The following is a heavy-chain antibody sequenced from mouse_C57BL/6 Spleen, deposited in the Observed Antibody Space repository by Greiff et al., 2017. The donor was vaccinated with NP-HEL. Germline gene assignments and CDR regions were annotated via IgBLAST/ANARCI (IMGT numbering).Heavy chain of an antibody. D-gene: IGHD2-4*01. Sequence: EVQLQQSGPVLVKPGASAKMSCKASGYTFTDYYMNWVKQSHGKSLEWIGVINPYNGGTSYNQKFKGKATLTVDKSSSTAYMELNSLTSEDSAVYYCAGDYDGDAMDYWGQGTSVTVSS. CDR2: INPYNGGT. CDR1: GYTFTDYY. V-gene: IGHV1-19*01. J-gene: IGHJ4*01. CDR3: AGDYDGDAMDY.